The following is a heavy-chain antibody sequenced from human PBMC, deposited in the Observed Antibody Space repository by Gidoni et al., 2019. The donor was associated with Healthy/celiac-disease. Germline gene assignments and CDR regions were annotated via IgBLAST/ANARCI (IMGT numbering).Heavy chain of an antibody. V-gene: IGHV3-33*01. Sequence: QVQLVESGGGVVQPGRSLRLSCAASGFPFSSSGMPWVRQAPGKGLEWVAVIWYDGSNKYYADSVKGRFTISRDNSKNTLYLQMNSLRAEDTAVYYCARGLEWLLEGGGYYYYGMDVWGQGTTVTVSS. J-gene: IGHJ6*02. CDR1: GFPFSSSG. CDR2: IWYDGSNK. D-gene: IGHD3-3*01. CDR3: ARGLEWLLEGGGYYYYGMDV.